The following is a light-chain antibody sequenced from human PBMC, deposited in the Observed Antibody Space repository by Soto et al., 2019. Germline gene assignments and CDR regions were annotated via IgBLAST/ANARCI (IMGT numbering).Light chain of an antibody. CDR2: EGD. Sequence: QSALTQPASVSGSSGQSITISCTGTSSDVGSYNLVSWHQQHPGKAPKLIIYEGDKRPSGVSNRFSGSKSGNTASLTISGLQAEDEADCYCCSYSYGSTLVFGGGTKLTVL. J-gene: IGLJ2*01. CDR3: CSYSYGSTLV. V-gene: IGLV2-23*01. CDR1: SSDVGSYNL.